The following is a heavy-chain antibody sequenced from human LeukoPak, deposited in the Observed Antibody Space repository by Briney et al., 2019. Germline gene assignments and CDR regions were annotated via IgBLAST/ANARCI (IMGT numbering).Heavy chain of an antibody. V-gene: IGHV4-59*01. CDR3: ARSASGYKDGRSFWDY. Sequence: PETLSLTCTVSGGSLSDYYWSWIRQPPGKGLEWIGYVFSSGSTNYNPSLTSRVTISVDTSKNQFSLKLTSVTAADTAVYYCARSASGYKDGRSFWDYWGQGNLVTVSS. CDR1: GGSLSDYY. J-gene: IGHJ4*02. CDR2: VFSSGST. D-gene: IGHD5-12*01.